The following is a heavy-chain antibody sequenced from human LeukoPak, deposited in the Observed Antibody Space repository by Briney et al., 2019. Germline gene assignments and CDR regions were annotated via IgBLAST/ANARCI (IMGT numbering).Heavy chain of an antibody. Sequence: GRSLRLSCAASGFTFSSYAMHWVRQAPGKGLEWVAVISYDGSNKYYADSVKGRFTISRDNSKNTLYLQMSSLRAEDTAVYYCARLGSQGGVAALDYWGQGTLVTVSS. CDR2: ISYDGSNK. V-gene: IGHV3-30*04. CDR3: ARLGSQGGVAALDY. J-gene: IGHJ4*02. CDR1: GFTFSSYA. D-gene: IGHD6-25*01.